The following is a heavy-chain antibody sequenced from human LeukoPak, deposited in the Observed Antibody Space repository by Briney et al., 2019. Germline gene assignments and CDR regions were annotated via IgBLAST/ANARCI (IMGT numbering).Heavy chain of an antibody. J-gene: IGHJ4*02. V-gene: IGHV3-7*01. CDR3: AAQSYDFWSGRYYCDY. CDR2: IKQDGSEK. CDR1: GFTFSSYW. Sequence: GGSLRLSCAAYGFTFSSYWMSWVRQAPGKGLEWVANIKQDGSEKYYVDSVKGRFTISRDNAKNSLYLQMNSLRAEVTAVYYCAAQSYDFWSGRYYCDYWGQGTLVTVCS. D-gene: IGHD3-3*01.